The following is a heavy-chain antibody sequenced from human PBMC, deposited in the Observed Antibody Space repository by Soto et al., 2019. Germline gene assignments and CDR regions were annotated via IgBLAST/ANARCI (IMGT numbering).Heavy chain of an antibody. V-gene: IGHV3-33*01. CDR1: GFTFSSYG. CDR2: IWYDGSNK. J-gene: IGHJ3*02. Sequence: PGGSLRLSCAASGFTFSSYGMHWVRQAPGKGLEWVAVIWYDGSNKYYADSVKGRFTISRDNSKNTLYLQMNSLRAEDTAVYYCAREDHIVRAFDIWGQGTMVTVSS. CDR3: AREDHIVRAFDI. D-gene: IGHD5-12*01.